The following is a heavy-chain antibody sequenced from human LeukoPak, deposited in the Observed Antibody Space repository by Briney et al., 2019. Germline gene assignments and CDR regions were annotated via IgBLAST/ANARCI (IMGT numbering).Heavy chain of an antibody. J-gene: IGHJ4*02. CDR1: GDSISSYY. CDR2: ISYSGST. V-gene: IGHV4-59*01. Sequence: SETLSLTCTVSGDSISSYYWSWIRQPPGKGLEWIGYISYSGSTIYNPSLKSRVTISLNRSKTQFSLKLSSVTAADTAVYFCARNRWELRTPHFDYWGQGSLVTVSS. D-gene: IGHD1-26*01. CDR3: ARNRWELRTPHFDY.